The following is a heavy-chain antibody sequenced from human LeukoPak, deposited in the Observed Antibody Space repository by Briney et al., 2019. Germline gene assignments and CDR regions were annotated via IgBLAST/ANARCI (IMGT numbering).Heavy chain of an antibody. CDR2: INPNSGGT. CDR3: ARDRDDSSGYLYFQH. J-gene: IGHJ1*01. V-gene: IGHV1-2*02. D-gene: IGHD3-22*01. CDR1: GYTFTGYY. Sequence: ASVKVSCKASGYTFTGYYMHWVRQAPGQGLEWMGWINPNSGGTNYAQKFQGRVTMTRDTSISTAYMVLSRLRSDDTAVYYCARDRDDSSGYLYFQHWGQGTLVTVSS.